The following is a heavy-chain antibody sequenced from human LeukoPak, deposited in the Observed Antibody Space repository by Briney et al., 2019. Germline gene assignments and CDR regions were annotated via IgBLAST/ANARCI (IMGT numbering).Heavy chain of an antibody. CDR1: GFTFSSYA. J-gene: IGHJ4*02. D-gene: IGHD5-18*01. V-gene: IGHV3-23*01. CDR2: NSGSGGST. CDR3: AKDFTDTSYLYFDY. Sequence: GGSLRPSCAASGFTFSSYAMSWVPQAPGKGLEWGSANSGSGGSTYYADSVKGRFTISRDNSKNTLYLQMNSLRAEDTAVYYCAKDFTDTSYLYFDYWGQGTLVTVSS.